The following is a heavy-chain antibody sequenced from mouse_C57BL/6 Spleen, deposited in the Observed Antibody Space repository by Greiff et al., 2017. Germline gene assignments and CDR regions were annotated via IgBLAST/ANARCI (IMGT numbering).Heavy chain of an antibody. CDR1: GYAFTNYL. CDR3: AINYGSSPYAMDY. CDR2: LNPGSGGT. Sequence: QVQLQQSGAELVRPGTSVKVSCKASGYAFTNYLIEWVKQRPGQGLEWIGVLNPGSGGTNYNEKFKGKATLTADKSSSTAYMQLSSLTSEDSSVYFCAINYGSSPYAMDYWGQGTSVTVSS. J-gene: IGHJ4*01. V-gene: IGHV1-54*01. D-gene: IGHD1-1*01.